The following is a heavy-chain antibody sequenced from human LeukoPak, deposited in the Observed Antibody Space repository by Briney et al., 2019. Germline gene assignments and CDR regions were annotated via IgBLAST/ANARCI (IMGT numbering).Heavy chain of an antibody. CDR2: ISSSSSTI. J-gene: IGHJ4*02. CDR3: AKEGPSGFWSGYYTN. Sequence: PGGSLRLSCAASGFTFSSYSMNWVRQAPGKGLEWVSYISSSSSTIYYADSVKGRFTISRDNAKNSLYLQMNSLRAEDTAVYYCAKEGPSGFWSGYYTNWGQGTLVTVSS. CDR1: GFTFSSYS. V-gene: IGHV3-48*01. D-gene: IGHD3-3*01.